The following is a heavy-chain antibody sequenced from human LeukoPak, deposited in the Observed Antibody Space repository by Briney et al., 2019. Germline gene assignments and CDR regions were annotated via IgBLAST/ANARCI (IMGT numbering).Heavy chain of an antibody. J-gene: IGHJ4*02. Sequence: ASVKVSCKASGGTFSSYAISWVRQAPGQGLEWMGRIIPILGIANYAQKFQSRVTITADKSTSTAYMELSSLRSEDTAVYYCASGMITFGGARYSDYWGQGTLVTVSS. D-gene: IGHD3-16*01. CDR1: GGTFSSYA. CDR3: ASGMITFGGARYSDY. V-gene: IGHV1-69*04. CDR2: IIPILGIA.